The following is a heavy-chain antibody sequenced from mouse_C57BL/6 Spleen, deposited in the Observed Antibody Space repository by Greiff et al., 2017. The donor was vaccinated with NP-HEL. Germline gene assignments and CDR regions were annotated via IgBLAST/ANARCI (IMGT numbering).Heavy chain of an antibody. CDR1: GYTFTSYW. D-gene: IGHD6-2*01. CDR2: IDPSDSYT. CDR3: ARTSLLSVDY. Sequence: QVQLQQPGAELVMPGASVKLSCKASGYTFTSYWMHWVKQRPGQGLEWIGEIDPSDSYTNYTQKFKGKSTLTVDKSSSTAYMQLSSLTSEDSAVYYCARTSLLSVDYWGQGTSVTVSS. V-gene: IGHV1-69*01. J-gene: IGHJ4*01.